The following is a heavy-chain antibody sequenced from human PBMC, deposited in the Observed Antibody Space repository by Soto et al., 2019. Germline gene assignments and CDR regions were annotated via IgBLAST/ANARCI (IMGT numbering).Heavy chain of an antibody. D-gene: IGHD2-15*01. CDR3: VRDGGKGTSSPQLRLNNYYYYGMDV. CDR1: GGSISSYY. CDR2: VYTSGGT. Sequence: SETLSLTCNVSGGSISSYYWSWIRQPAGKGLEWIGRVYTSGGTDYNPSLKSRVTMSVDTSKNQFSLKLSSVTAADTAVYYCVRDGGKGTSSPQLRLNNYYYYGMDVWGQGTTVTVSS. V-gene: IGHV4-4*07. J-gene: IGHJ6*02.